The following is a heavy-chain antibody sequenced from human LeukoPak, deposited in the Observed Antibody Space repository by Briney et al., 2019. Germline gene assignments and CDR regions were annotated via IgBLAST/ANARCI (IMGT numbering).Heavy chain of an antibody. CDR2: ISTNRDRT. V-gene: IGHV3-23*01. CDR1: GLTFSNYA. CDR3: ARKLWHRNDC. D-gene: IGHD3-16*01. J-gene: IGHJ4*02. Sequence: GGSLRLSCAASGLTFSNYAMTWVRQAPGKGLEWVSAISTNRDRTYYADSVKGRFTVSRDNFKNTLYLQMNSLRAEDTALYYCARKLWHRNDCWGQGTLVTVSS.